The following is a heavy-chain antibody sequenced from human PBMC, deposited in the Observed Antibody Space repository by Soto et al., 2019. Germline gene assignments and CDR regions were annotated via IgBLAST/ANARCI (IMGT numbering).Heavy chain of an antibody. J-gene: IGHJ4*02. CDR2: INPNSGGT. CDR3: ARGRSYDFWSAYYFDY. D-gene: IGHD3-3*01. Sequence: VASVKVSCKASGYTFTGYYMHWVRQAPGQGLEWMGWINPNSGGTNYAQKFQGRVTMTRDTSISTAYMELSRLRSDDTAVYYCARGRSYDFWSAYYFDYWGQGTLVTVSS. CDR1: GYTFTGYY. V-gene: IGHV1-2*02.